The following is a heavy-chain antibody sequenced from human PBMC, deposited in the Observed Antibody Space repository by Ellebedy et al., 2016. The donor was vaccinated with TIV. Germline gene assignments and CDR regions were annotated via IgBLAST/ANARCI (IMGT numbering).Heavy chain of an antibody. J-gene: IGHJ4*02. CDR2: IIPISDTA. D-gene: IGHD1-7*01. V-gene: IGHV1-69*13. CDR1: GGTFSSYT. Sequence: SVKASCXASGGTFSSYTISWVRQAPGQGLEWMGGIIPISDTANYAQKFQGRVTITADESTSTAYMELSSLRSEDTAVYYCAREAGNYAHFDYWGQGTLVIVSS. CDR3: AREAGNYAHFDY.